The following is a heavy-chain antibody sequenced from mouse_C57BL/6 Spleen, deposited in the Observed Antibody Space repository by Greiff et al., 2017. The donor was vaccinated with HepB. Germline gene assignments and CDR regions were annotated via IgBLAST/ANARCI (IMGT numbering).Heavy chain of an antibody. CDR2: IYPGSGST. D-gene: IGHD4-1*01. CDR3: ASGTPFDY. J-gene: IGHJ2*01. CDR1: GYTFTSYW. V-gene: IGHV1-55*01. Sequence: QVQLKESGAELVKPGASVKLSCKASGYTFTSYWITWVKQRPGQGLEWIGDIYPGSGSTNYNEKFKSKATLTVDTSSSTAYMQLSSLTSEDSAVYYCASGTPFDYWGQGTTLTVSS.